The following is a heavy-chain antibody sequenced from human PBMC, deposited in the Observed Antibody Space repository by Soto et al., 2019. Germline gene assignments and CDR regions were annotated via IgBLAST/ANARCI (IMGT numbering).Heavy chain of an antibody. CDR2: ISYDGSNK. Sequence: GGSLRLSCAASGVTFSSYAMHWVRQAPGKGLEWVAVISYDGSNKYYADSVKGRFTISRDNAKNSLYLQMNSLRAEDTAVYYCARDTYYYGSGSYSPWGQGTLVTVSS. V-gene: IGHV3-30-3*01. CDR1: GVTFSSYA. CDR3: ARDTYYYGSGSYSP. D-gene: IGHD3-10*01. J-gene: IGHJ5*02.